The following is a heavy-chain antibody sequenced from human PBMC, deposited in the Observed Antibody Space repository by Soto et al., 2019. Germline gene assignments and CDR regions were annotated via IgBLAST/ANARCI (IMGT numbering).Heavy chain of an antibody. V-gene: IGHV4-30-2*01. J-gene: IGHJ4*02. Sequence: QLQLQESGSGLVKPSQTLSLTCAVSGGSISSGGYSWSWIRQPPGKGLEWIGYSYQSGSTYYNPSPESRVTIPVARSMNLFSLRLSSVTAADTAVYYCARGQVVAAQHWGQGTLVTVSS. CDR2: SYQSGST. CDR1: GGSISSGGYS. CDR3: ARGQVVAAQH. D-gene: IGHD2-15*01.